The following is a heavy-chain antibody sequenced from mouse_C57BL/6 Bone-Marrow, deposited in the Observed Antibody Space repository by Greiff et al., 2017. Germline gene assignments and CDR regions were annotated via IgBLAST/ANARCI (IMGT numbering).Heavy chain of an antibody. CDR2: SYPRSGNT. V-gene: IGHV1-81*01. J-gene: IGHJ3*01. D-gene: IGHD1-1*01. CDR1: GYTFTSYG. Sequence: QVQLQQSGAELARPGASVKLSCKASGYTFTSYGISWVKQRTGQGLEWSGESYPRSGNTYYKEKFKGKATLTADKSSSTAYLELRSLTSEDSAVYFCSRGSHYGSSAWFAYWGQGTRVTVTA. CDR3: SRGSHYGSSAWFAY.